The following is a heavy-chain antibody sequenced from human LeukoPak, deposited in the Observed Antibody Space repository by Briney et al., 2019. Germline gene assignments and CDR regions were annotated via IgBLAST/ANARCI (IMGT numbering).Heavy chain of an antibody. J-gene: IGHJ4*02. Sequence: GESLKISCKGSGYSFATYRIGWVRLMPGKGLEWMGIIYPGDSDTRYSPSFQGQVTISADKSISTAFLQWSSLKASDTAMYYCARRGYCGGDCYSDYWGQGTLVTVSS. V-gene: IGHV5-51*01. CDR2: IYPGDSDT. CDR3: ARRGYCGGDCYSDY. CDR1: GYSFATYR. D-gene: IGHD2-21*01.